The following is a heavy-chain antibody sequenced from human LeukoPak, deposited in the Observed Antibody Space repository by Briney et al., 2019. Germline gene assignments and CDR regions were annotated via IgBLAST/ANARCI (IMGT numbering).Heavy chain of an antibody. CDR2: INPSGGST. V-gene: IGHV1-46*01. CDR3: ARDDPDLIAVAGTLDY. CDR1: GYTFTSYY. J-gene: IGHJ4*02. Sequence: ASVNVSCKASGYTFTSYYMHWVRQAPGQGLEWMGIINPSGGSTSYAQKFQGRVTMTRDTSTSTVYMELSSLRSEDTAVYYCARDDPDLIAVAGTLDYWGQGTLVTVSS. D-gene: IGHD6-19*01.